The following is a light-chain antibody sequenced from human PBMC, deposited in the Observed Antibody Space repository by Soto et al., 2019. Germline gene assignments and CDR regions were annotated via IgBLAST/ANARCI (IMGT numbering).Light chain of an antibody. CDR1: QGISSY. CDR2: AAS. Sequence: DIQMTQSPSSLSASVGDRVTITCRASQGISSYIAWYQQKPGKAPKLLIYAASTLQSGVPSRFSGSGSGTYITLTISILQPEDVATYSCQKYNNVPLFGPGTKVDIK. J-gene: IGKJ3*01. V-gene: IGKV1-27*01. CDR3: QKYNNVPL.